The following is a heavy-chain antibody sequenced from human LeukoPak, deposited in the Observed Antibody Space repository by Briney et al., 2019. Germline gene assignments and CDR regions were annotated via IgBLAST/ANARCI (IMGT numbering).Heavy chain of an antibody. CDR1: GYTFTTYY. CDR3: ARDCHDYGDYGWFDP. V-gene: IGHV1-46*01. CDR2: INPSGGST. D-gene: IGHD4-17*01. Sequence: ASVKVSCKASGYTFTTYYVHWVRQAPGQGLEWMGIINPSGGSTTYAQKFRGRLTMTRDMSTSTVHMELSSLRSEDTAVYYCARDCHDYGDYGWFDPWGQGTLVTVSS. J-gene: IGHJ5*02.